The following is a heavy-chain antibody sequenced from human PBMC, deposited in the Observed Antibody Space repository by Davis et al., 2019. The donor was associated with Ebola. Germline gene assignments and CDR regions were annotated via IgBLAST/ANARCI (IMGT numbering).Heavy chain of an antibody. D-gene: IGHD1-20*01. Sequence: YSPSFQGHVTFSADKSITTAYLQWSSLKASDTAIYYCASLRRTITGMDDGFDIWGQGTMVTVSS. V-gene: IGHV5-10-1*01. J-gene: IGHJ3*02. CDR3: ASLRRTITGMDDGFDI.